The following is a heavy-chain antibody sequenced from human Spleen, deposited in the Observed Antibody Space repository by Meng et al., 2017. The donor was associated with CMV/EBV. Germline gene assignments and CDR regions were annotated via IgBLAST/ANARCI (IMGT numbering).Heavy chain of an antibody. V-gene: IGHV3-15*01. CDR1: NAW. CDR2: IKSKTDGGTT. Sequence: NAWMSWVRQAPGKGLEWVGRIKSKTDGGTTDYTTPVKGRFTISRDDSKNTLYLQMNSLKTEDTAVYYCTTAPPPKYCSSTSCYIDYWGQGTLVTVSS. CDR3: TTAPPPKYCSSTSCYIDY. D-gene: IGHD2-2*01. J-gene: IGHJ4*02.